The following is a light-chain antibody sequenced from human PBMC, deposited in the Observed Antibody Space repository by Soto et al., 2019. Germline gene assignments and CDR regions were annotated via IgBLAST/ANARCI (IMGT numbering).Light chain of an antibody. Sequence: DIPMTQSPSTLSASVGDTVTITCRASQSISSWLAWYQQKPGKAPKLLIYKASSLESGVPSRFSGSGSGTEFTLTISSLQPDDFATYYCQQYNSYPWTFGHGTKVEIK. CDR3: QQYNSYPWT. J-gene: IGKJ1*01. CDR2: KAS. CDR1: QSISSW. V-gene: IGKV1-5*03.